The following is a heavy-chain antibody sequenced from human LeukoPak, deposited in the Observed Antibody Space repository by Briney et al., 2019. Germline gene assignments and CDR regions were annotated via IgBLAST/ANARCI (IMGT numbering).Heavy chain of an antibody. CDR2: ISSSGSTR. D-gene: IGHD6-19*01. J-gene: IGHJ4*02. CDR3: AREIVSAVAGNFDY. CDR1: GFTFSSYE. V-gene: IGHV3-48*03. Sequence: TGGSLRLSCAASGFTFSSYEMTWVRQAPGKGLEWVSYISSSGSTRTYADSVKGRFTISRDNAKNSLYLEMNSLRAEDTAVYYCAREIVSAVAGNFDYWGQGTLVTVSS.